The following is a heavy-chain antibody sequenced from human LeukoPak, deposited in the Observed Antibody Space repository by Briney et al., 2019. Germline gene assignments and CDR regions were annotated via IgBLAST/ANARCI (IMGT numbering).Heavy chain of an antibody. CDR2: ISGSGGST. CDR3: ANGLYYLDT. Sequence: PGGSLRLSCAASGFAFSSYGMTWVRQAPGKGLEWVSAISGSGGSTYYADSVKGRSTISRDNSKNTLYLQMNSLRAEDTAVYFCANGLYYLDTWGQGTLFIVSS. V-gene: IGHV3-23*01. CDR1: GFAFSSYG. J-gene: IGHJ4*02.